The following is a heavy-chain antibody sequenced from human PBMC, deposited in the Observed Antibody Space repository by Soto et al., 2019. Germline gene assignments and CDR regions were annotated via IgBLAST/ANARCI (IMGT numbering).Heavy chain of an antibody. V-gene: IGHV1-69*01. CDR1: GGGFNSYA. CDR3: ARAGDCSGGSCYSFILDY. Sequence: QVQLVQSGAEVKKPGSSVKVSCKASGGGFNSYAFSWVRQAPGQGLEWMGALIPSFGTANYAQKFQGRVTITADESTTTVSMDLSSLTPEDTAMYFCARAGDCSGGSCYSFILDYWGQGTQVTVSS. CDR2: LIPSFGTA. D-gene: IGHD2-15*01. J-gene: IGHJ4*02.